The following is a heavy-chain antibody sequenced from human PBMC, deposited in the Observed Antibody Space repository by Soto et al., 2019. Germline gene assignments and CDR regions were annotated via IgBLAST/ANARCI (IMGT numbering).Heavy chain of an antibody. CDR2: IYASGAT. CDR1: GGSISTYY. D-gene: IGHD3-16*01. J-gene: IGHJ4*02. V-gene: IGHV4-59*01. Sequence: SETLSLTCTVSGGSISTYYWSWIRQPPGGTLEWIGYIYASGATTYNPSLESRVTMSVDMPNNEFSLELTSLTAADTAVYYCARSDSFDRSIYHYYFDFWGQGTLVTVSS. CDR3: ARSDSFDRSIYHYYFDF.